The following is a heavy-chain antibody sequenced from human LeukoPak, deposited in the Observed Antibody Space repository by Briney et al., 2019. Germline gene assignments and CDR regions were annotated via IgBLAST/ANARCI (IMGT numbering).Heavy chain of an antibody. Sequence: SEPLSHTCTVTGDSNSSSTYYWGWLRQPPGKGLEWIGSIYYSGSTYYNPSLKSRVTISVDTSKNQFSLKLSSVTAADTAVYYCARQSLNVLRYFDWLLSHFDYWGQGTLVTVSS. D-gene: IGHD3-9*01. CDR3: ARQSLNVLRYFDWLLSHFDY. CDR1: GDSNSSSTYY. CDR2: IYYSGST. J-gene: IGHJ4*02. V-gene: IGHV4-39*01.